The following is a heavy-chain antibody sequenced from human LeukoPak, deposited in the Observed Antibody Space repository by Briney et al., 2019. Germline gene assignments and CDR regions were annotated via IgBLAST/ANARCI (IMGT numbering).Heavy chain of an antibody. CDR2: ISSSSSTI. CDR3: ARGLDGLERRRPTLDAFDI. V-gene: IGHV3-48*01. CDR1: GFTFSSYS. D-gene: IGHD1-1*01. Sequence: QPGGSLRLSCAASGFTFSSYSMNWVRQAPGKGLEWVSYISSSSSTIYYADSVKGRFTISRDNAKNSLYLQMNSLRAEDTAVYYCARGLDGLERRRPTLDAFDIWGQGTMVTVSS. J-gene: IGHJ3*02.